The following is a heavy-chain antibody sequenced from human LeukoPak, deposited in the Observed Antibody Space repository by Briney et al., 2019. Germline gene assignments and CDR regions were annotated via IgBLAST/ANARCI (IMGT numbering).Heavy chain of an antibody. J-gene: IGHJ6*03. Sequence: ASVKVSCKASGYTFTSYGISWVRQARGQGLEWMGWISSYNGNTHYAQKLQGRVTMTTDTSTSTAYMELRSLRSDDTAVYYCARVSPDYYDSSGYPAGWYYYMDVWGKGTTVTVSS. CDR3: ARVSPDYYDSSGYPAGWYYYMDV. CDR2: ISSYNGNT. D-gene: IGHD3-22*01. V-gene: IGHV1-18*01. CDR1: GYTFTSYG.